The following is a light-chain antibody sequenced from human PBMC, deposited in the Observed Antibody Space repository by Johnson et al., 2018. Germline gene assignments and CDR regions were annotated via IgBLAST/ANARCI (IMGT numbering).Light chain of an antibody. V-gene: IGLV1-51*02. CDR2: ENN. CDR1: SSNIGNNY. J-gene: IGLJ1*01. CDR3: GTWDSSLSAGNF. Sequence: QSVLTQPPSVSAAPGQKVTISCSGSSSNIGNNYVSWYQQLPGTAPKLLIYENNKRPSGIPDRFSGSKSGTSATLGITGLKTGDEADYYCGTWDSSLSAGNFFVTVTKVTVL.